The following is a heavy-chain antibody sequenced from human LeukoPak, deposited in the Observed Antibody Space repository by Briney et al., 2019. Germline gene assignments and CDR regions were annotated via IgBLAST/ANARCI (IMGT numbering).Heavy chain of an antibody. CDR3: ATYKYDYVWGNQHFDY. CDR2: INYRGST. CDR1: NASISNNTYY. Sequence: PSETLSLTCTVSNASISNNTYYRAWIRQPPGKGLEYIGSINYRGSTYYNPSLKSRVTLSVDTSKNQFSLKLNSVTAADTAVYYCATYKYDYVWGNQHFDYWGQGTLVAVSS. V-gene: IGHV4-39*07. J-gene: IGHJ4*02. D-gene: IGHD3-16*01.